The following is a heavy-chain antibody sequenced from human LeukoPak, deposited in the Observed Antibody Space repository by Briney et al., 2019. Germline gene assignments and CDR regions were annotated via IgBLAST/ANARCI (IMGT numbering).Heavy chain of an antibody. D-gene: IGHD3-10*01. CDR1: GGSFSGYY. V-gene: IGHV4-34*01. CDR3: AKLVLLWFGELIPDTGMDV. J-gene: IGHJ6*02. CDR2: INHSGST. Sequence: SETLSLTCAVYGGSFSGYYWSWIRQPPGKGLKWIGEINHSGSTNYNPSLKSRVTISVDTSKNQFSLKLSSVTAADTAVYYCAKLVLLWFGELIPDTGMDVWGQGTTVTVSS.